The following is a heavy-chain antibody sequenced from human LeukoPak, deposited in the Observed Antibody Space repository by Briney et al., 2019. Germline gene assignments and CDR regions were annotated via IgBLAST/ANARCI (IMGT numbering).Heavy chain of an antibody. CDR2: INHSGST. V-gene: IGHV4-34*01. D-gene: IGHD1-1*01. CDR1: GGSFSGYY. J-gene: IGHJ5*02. CDR3: ARGYGGTIST. Sequence: SETLSLTCAVYGGSFSGYYWSWIRQPPGKGLEWIGEINHSGSTNYNPSLKSRVTISVDTSKNQFSLKLSSVTAADTAVYYCARGYGGTISTWGQGTLVTVSS.